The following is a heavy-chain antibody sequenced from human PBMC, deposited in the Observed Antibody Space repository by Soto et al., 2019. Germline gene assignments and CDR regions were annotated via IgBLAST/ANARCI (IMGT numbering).Heavy chain of an antibody. D-gene: IGHD1-20*01. CDR3: ARDHRYNWNDEGWFDP. CDR2: LNPNSGNT. Sequence: QVQLVQSGAEVKKPGASVKVSCKASGYMFSTYDINWVRQAPGQGLEWMGWLNPNSGNTGYAQKFQGRVTMTRNTSINTAYMELSSLGSDDTAVCYCARDHRYNWNDEGWFDPWGQGTLVTVSS. V-gene: IGHV1-8*01. CDR1: GYMFSTYD. J-gene: IGHJ5*02.